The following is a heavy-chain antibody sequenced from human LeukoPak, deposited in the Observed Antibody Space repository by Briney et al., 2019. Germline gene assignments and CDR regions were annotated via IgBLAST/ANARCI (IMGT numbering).Heavy chain of an antibody. V-gene: IGHV3-74*01. CDR3: ARVRRWFDS. J-gene: IGHJ5*01. CDR2: IKCDGSEV. CDR1: GCSISSYW. Sequence: GEPLRLSCAASGCSISSYWMHWVRLAAGKGLVGVSRIKCDGSEVAYADIVKGRFTISRDIAKNTLYLQMNSLRVDDTAVYYCARVRRWFDSWGQGNLVTVSS.